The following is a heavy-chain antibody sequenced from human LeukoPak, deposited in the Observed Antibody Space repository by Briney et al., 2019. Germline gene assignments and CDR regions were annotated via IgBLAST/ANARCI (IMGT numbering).Heavy chain of an antibody. CDR2: IYRASPT. D-gene: IGHD3-22*01. V-gene: IGHV3-53*01. Sequence: GGSLRLSCAVSGFIVSSDYMSWVRQAPGKGLEWVSTIYRASPTYYPPSLHSPFPISTHNSKNTLYLPLNRLRAEDTAVYYCAKGPYYHSSGYYRYWGQGTLVTLSS. CDR3: AKGPYYHSSGYYRY. J-gene: IGHJ4*02. CDR1: GFIVSSDY.